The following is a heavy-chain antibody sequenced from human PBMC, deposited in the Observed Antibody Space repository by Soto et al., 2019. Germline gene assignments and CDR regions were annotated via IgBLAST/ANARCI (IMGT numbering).Heavy chain of an antibody. CDR2: IYYSGST. CDR3: ARIQLWPYYYYGMDV. CDR1: GDSISRSYW. V-gene: IGHV4-4*02. J-gene: IGHJ6*02. D-gene: IGHD5-18*01. Sequence: PSETLSLTCAVSGDSISRSYWWSWVRQFPGKGLEWIGEIYYSGSTNYNPSLKSRVTISVDTSKNQFSLKLSSVTAADTAVYYCARIQLWPYYYYGMDVWGQGTTVTVSS.